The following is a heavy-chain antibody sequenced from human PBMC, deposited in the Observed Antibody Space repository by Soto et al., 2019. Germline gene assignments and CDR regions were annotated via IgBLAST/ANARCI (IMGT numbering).Heavy chain of an antibody. CDR1: GFTFSNYA. V-gene: IGHV3-23*01. CDR3: AKDIGELLAFDY. CDR2: ISGSGGST. Sequence: GGSLRLSCAASGFTFSNYAVTWVRQAPGKGLEWVSTISGSGGSTYYADSVKGRFTISRDNSKNTLYLQMNSLRAEDTAVYYCAKDIGELLAFDYWGQGTLVTVSS. D-gene: IGHD1-26*01. J-gene: IGHJ4*02.